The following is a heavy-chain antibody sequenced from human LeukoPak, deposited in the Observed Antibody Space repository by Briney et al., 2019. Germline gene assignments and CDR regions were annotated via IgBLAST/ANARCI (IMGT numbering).Heavy chain of an antibody. V-gene: IGHV1-2*02. CDR1: GYSFTDYY. D-gene: IGHD2-21*01. Sequence: GASVKVSCKASGYSFTDYYMHWVRQAPGQGLEWMGWINPNSGGTNSAQKFQGRVTMTRDTSITTVYMEVSWLTSDDTAIYYCARADRPHGGPYLIGPWGQGTLVTVSS. J-gene: IGHJ5*02. CDR2: INPNSGGT. CDR3: ARADRPHGGPYLIGP.